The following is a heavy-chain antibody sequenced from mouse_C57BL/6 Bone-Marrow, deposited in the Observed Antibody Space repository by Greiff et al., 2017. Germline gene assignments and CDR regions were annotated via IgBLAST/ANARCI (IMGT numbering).Heavy chain of an antibody. CDR2: IYPGNGDT. CDR3: ARSGYYGSGVWYFDV. Sequence: SGAELVRPGASVKMSCKASGYTFTSYNIHWVKQTPRQGLEWIGAIYPGNGDTSYNQKFKGKATLTVDKSSSTAYMQLSSLTSEDSAVYFCARSGYYGSGVWYFDVWGTGTTVTVSS. D-gene: IGHD1-1*01. CDR1: GYTFTSYN. J-gene: IGHJ1*03. V-gene: IGHV1-12*01.